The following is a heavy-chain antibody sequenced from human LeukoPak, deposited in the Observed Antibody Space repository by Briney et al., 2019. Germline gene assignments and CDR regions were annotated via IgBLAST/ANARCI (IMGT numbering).Heavy chain of an antibody. CDR3: AIVVVVAASPTDY. J-gene: IGHJ4*02. CDR2: IYSGGST. CDR1: GFTVSGNY. V-gene: IGHV3-53*04. D-gene: IGHD2-15*01. Sequence: GGSLRLSCAASGFTVSGNYMSWVRQAPGKGLEWVSVIYSGGSTYYADSVKGRFTISRHNSKNTLYLQMNSLRAEDTAVYYCAIVVVVAASPTDYWGQGTLVTVSS.